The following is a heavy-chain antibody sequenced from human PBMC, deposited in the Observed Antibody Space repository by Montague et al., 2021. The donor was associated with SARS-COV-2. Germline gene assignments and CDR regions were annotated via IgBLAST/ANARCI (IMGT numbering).Heavy chain of an antibody. CDR2: TYPGDSDT. CDR1: GYSFTSYW. J-gene: IGHJ5*02. V-gene: IGHV5-51*01. Sequence: QSGAEVKKPGESLKISCKGPGYSFTSYWIGWVRQMPGKGLEWMGMTYPGDSDTRYSPSFQGQVTISANKSISTAYLQWSSLKASDTAMYYCARLPNYYGSGSWCWFDPWGQGTLVTVSS. D-gene: IGHD3-10*01. CDR3: ARLPNYYGSGSWCWFDP.